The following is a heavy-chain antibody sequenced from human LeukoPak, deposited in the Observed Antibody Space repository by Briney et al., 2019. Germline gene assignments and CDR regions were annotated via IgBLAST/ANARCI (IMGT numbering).Heavy chain of an antibody. CDR3: ARDSESRFLGWSHSDY. CDR2: ISSSRRHI. V-gene: IGHV3-21*01. D-gene: IGHD3-3*01. Sequence: PGGSLRLSCAAYGFTFSSSSMKRGRQARGKGLEWDPSISSSRRHIHYADSVKGRFTISRDNAKNSLYLQMNSLRAEDTAMYYCARDSESRFLGWSHSDYWGQGTLVTVSS. CDR1: GFTFSSSS. J-gene: IGHJ4*02.